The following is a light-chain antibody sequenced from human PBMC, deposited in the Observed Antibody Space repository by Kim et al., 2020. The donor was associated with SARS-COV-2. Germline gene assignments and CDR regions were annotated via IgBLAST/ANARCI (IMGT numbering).Light chain of an antibody. V-gene: IGLV2-8*01. Sequence: QSALTQFPSASGSPGQSVTISCTGTSGDVGGYDFVSWYQRHPGKAPKLIIYEVNKRPSGVPDRFSGSKSGNTASLTVSGLQADDEAEYFCSSFAGSDYLLFGGGIKVTVL. J-gene: IGLJ2*01. CDR2: EVN. CDR3: SSFAGSDYLL. CDR1: SGDVGGYDF.